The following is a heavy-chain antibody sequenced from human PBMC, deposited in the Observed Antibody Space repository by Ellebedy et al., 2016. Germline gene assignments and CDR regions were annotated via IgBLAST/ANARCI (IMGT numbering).Heavy chain of an antibody. D-gene: IGHD1-26*01. CDR3: ARDDVVGATGEDY. CDR1: GYTFTSYG. V-gene: IGHV1-18*04. Sequence: ASVKVSXXASGYTFTSYGISWVRQAPGQGPEWMGWISANNGNTNYVQKLQGRVTMTTDTSTSTAYMELRSLRSDDTAVYYCARDDVVGATGEDYWGQGTLVTVSS. J-gene: IGHJ4*02. CDR2: ISANNGNT.